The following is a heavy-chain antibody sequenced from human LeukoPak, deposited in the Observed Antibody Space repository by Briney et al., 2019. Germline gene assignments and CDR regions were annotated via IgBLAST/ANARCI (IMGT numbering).Heavy chain of an antibody. D-gene: IGHD3-22*01. Sequence: SETLSLTCTVSGGSISGHYWSWIRQPPGKGLEWIGYIYDSGSANSNPSLKSRVTISVDTSKNHFFLSLSSVTAADTAVYYCARANDRSGYFYYLDYWGQGTLVTVSS. V-gene: IGHV4-59*11. CDR1: GGSISGHY. CDR3: ARANDRSGYFYYLDY. J-gene: IGHJ4*02. CDR2: IYDSGSA.